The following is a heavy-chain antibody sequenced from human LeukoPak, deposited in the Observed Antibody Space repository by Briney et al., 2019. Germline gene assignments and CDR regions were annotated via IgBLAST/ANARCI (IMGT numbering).Heavy chain of an antibody. CDR1: GFTFSSYS. D-gene: IGHD6-19*01. J-gene: IGHJ1*01. CDR2: ISSGSSYI. CDR3: ASDSSGWYQYFQH. Sequence: GGSLRLSCAASGFTFSSYSMKWVRQAPGKGLAWVSSISSGSSYIYYADSVKGRFTISRDNAKNSLYLQMNSLRAEDTAVYYCASDSSGWYQYFQHWGQGTLVTVSS. V-gene: IGHV3-21*01.